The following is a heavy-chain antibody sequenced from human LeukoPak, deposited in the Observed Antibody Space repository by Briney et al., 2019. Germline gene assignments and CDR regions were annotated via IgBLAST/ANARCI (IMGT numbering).Heavy chain of an antibody. J-gene: IGHJ4*02. CDR2: IHSSSGTI. CDR1: GFTFSTYN. V-gene: IGHV3-48*02. CDR3: ARDYYGAGSYPFDY. D-gene: IGHD3-10*01. Sequence: GGSLRLSCAASGFTFSTYNMNWVRQAPGKGLEWLSHIHSSSGTIYYAGSVKGRFTISRDNAKSSLYLQMNSLRDEDTAVYYCARDYYGAGSYPFDYWGQGTLVTVSS.